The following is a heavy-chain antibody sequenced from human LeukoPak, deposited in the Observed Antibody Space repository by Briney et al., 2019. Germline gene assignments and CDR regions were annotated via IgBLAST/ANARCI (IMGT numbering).Heavy chain of an antibody. CDR3: ASSVDTAMVASGVFDY. CDR1: GGSISSSSYY. Sequence: SETLSLTCTVSGGSISSSSYYWGWIRQPPGKGREWIRSIYYSGSTYYNPSLKSRVTISVDTSKNQFSLKLSSVTAADTAVYYCASSVDTAMVASGVFDYWGQGTLVTVSS. CDR2: IYYSGST. V-gene: IGHV4-39*01. J-gene: IGHJ4*02. D-gene: IGHD5-18*01.